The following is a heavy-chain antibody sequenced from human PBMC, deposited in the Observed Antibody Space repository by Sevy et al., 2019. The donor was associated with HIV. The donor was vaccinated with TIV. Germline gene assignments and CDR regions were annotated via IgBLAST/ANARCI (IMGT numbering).Heavy chain of an antibody. Sequence: GGSLRLSCAASDFTFSSYAMGWDRQAPGKGLEWVSAISGSGGTSYYADSVKGRFTLSRDTSKNTLSLQMNSLRADDTAVYYCAKSAGYSSSWYFDYWGQGTLVTVSS. CDR3: AKSAGYSSSWYFDY. CDR2: ISGSGGTS. V-gene: IGHV3-23*01. J-gene: IGHJ4*02. CDR1: DFTFSSYA. D-gene: IGHD6-13*01.